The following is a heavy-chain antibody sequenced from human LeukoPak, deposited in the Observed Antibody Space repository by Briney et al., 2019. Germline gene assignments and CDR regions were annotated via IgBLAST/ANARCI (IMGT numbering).Heavy chain of an antibody. CDR3: ARVRGTTVTLSGYYFDY. CDR2: IKQDGSEK. D-gene: IGHD4-17*01. J-gene: IGHJ4*02. V-gene: IGHV3-7*01. Sequence: GGSLRLSCAASGFTFSSYWMSWVRQAPGKGLEWVANIKQDGSEKYYVDSVKGRFTISRDNAKNSLYLQMNSLRAEDTAVYYCARVRGTTVTLSGYYFDYGGQGTLVTVSS. CDR1: GFTFSSYW.